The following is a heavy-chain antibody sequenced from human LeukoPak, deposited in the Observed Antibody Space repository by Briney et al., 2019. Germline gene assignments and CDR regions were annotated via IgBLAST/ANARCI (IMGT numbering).Heavy chain of an antibody. CDR3: ANPGIVSCPRCLEFRR. Sequence: GGSLRLSCAASGFTFSSYAMSWVRQAPGKGLEWVSAISGSGGSTYYADSVKGRFTISRDNSKNTLYLQMNSLRAEDTAVYYCANPGIVSCPRCLEFRRWGQGTLVTVSS. J-gene: IGHJ4*02. CDR2: ISGSGGST. CDR1: GFTFSSYA. V-gene: IGHV3-23*01. D-gene: IGHD5/OR15-5a*01.